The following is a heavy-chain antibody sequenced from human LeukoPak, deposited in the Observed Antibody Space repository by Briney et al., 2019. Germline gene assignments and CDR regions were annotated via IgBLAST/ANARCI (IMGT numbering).Heavy chain of an antibody. CDR1: GGTFSSFA. CDR2: IIPIFGTA. CDR3: ASQTVALFNFDWLRARDAFDI. V-gene: IGHV1-69*05. D-gene: IGHD3-9*01. J-gene: IGHJ3*02. Sequence: SVKVSCKASGGTFSSFAINWMRQAPGQGLEWMGGIIPIFGTANYAQKFQGRVTITTDESTSTAYMELSSLRSEDTAVYYCASQTVALFNFDWLRARDAFDIWGQGTMVTVSS.